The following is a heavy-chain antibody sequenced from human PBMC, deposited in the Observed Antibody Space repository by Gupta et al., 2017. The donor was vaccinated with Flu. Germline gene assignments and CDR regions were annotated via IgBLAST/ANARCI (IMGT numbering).Heavy chain of an antibody. CDR3: ARGYDNYFYGMDV. J-gene: IGHJ6*02. D-gene: IGHD3-9*01. CDR1: LTDYY. CDR2: INPKSGVT. Sequence: LTDYYLHCVRQAPGQGFEWMGWINPKSGVTNYAQKFQGRVTMTSDTSISTAYMELSSLRSDDTAVYYCARGYDNYFYGMDVWGRGTTVTVSS. V-gene: IGHV1-2*02.